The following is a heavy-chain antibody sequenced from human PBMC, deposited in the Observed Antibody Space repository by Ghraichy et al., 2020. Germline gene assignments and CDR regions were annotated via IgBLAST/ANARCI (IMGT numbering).Heavy chain of an antibody. CDR3: ARGGPIDS. D-gene: IGHD3-16*01. V-gene: IGHV3-21*01. Sequence: RSLRLSCAASGFTFNKYVMNWVRQTPGKRLEWVSSVSSRSNYIYYADAVKGRFSISRDNTKNSVYLQMNSVRVEDTAVYYCARGGPIDSWGQGTLVTVSS. CDR1: GFTFNKYV. J-gene: IGHJ4*02. CDR2: VSSRSNYI.